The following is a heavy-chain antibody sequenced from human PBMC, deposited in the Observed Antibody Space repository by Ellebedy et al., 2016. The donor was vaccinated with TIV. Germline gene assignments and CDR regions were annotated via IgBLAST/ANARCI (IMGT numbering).Heavy chain of an antibody. J-gene: IGHJ3*02. CDR3: ARLSDRGGYYRPNDVLDI. CDR2: IYYSGST. CDR1: GGSIGSSSHY. V-gene: IGHV4-39*01. Sequence: SETLSLTXTVSGGSIGSSSHYWGWIRQPPGKGLEWMGTIYYSGSTYYNPSLKSRVTISVDTSKNQFSLKLSSVTAADTAFYYCARLSDRGGYYRPNDVLDIWGKGTMVTVPS. D-gene: IGHD3-22*01.